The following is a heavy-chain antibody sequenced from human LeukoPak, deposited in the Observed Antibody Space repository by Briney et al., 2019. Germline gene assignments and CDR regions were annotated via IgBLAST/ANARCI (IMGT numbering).Heavy chain of an antibody. CDR2: IYYSGNT. Sequence: PSETLSLTCTVSGGPISSYYWSWIRQPPGKGLERIGYIYYSGNTNYNPSLKSRVTISVDTSKNQFSLKLNSVTAADTAVYYCARTLSVCSGGSCSVWFDPWGQGTLVTASS. CDR1: GGPISSYY. V-gene: IGHV4-59*01. D-gene: IGHD2-15*01. CDR3: ARTLSVCSGGSCSVWFDP. J-gene: IGHJ5*02.